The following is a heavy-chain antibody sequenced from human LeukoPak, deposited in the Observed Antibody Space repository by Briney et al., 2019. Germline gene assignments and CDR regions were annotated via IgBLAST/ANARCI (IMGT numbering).Heavy chain of an antibody. CDR3: ARSAAVAATRVDY. D-gene: IGHD6-19*01. CDR2: ISPHNGNT. J-gene: IGHJ4*02. Sequence: ASVSVSCKASGYTFTGYAISWVRQPPGQGLEWMGWISPHNGNTNYAGKFQGRVTMTKDTSTSTAYMEVRSLRSDDTAVYYCARSAAVAATRVDYWGQGTLVTVSS. V-gene: IGHV1-18*01. CDR1: GYTFTGYA.